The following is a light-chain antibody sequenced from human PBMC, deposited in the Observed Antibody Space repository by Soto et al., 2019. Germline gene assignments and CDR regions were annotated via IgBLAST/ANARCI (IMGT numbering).Light chain of an antibody. J-gene: IGKJ1*01. CDR2: GAS. CDR3: QQYKNWPRT. CDR1: QSVSSN. Sequence: EVVMPQSPATLSVSPGERATLSCRASQSVSSNLAWYQQKPGQAPRLLIYGASTRATGIPARFSGSGSGTEFTLTISSLQSEDFAVYYCQQYKNWPRTFGQGTKVDIK. V-gene: IGKV3-15*01.